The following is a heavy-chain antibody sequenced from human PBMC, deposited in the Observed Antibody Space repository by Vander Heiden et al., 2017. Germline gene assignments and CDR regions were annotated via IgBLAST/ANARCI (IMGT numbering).Heavy chain of an antibody. CDR3: ARARYCSGGSCYRTAFDY. CDR1: AYTFTSYY. CDR2: INPSGGST. Sequence: QVQLVQSGAEVKKPGASVKVSCKASAYTFTSYYMHWVRQAPGQGLEWMGIINPSGGSTSYAQKFQGRVTMTRDTSTSTVYMELSSLRSEDTAVYYCARARYCSGGSCYRTAFDYWGQGTLVTVSS. V-gene: IGHV1-46*01. J-gene: IGHJ4*02. D-gene: IGHD2-15*01.